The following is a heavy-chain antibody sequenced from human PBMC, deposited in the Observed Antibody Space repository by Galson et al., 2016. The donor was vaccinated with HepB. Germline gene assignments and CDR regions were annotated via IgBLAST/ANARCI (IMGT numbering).Heavy chain of an antibody. J-gene: IGHJ4*02. V-gene: IGHV3-33*01. CDR3: TRVSGRGAYYDFWIPES. CDR1: GFTFTDYG. D-gene: IGHD3-3*01. Sequence: SLRLSCAASGFTFTDYGMHWVRQAPGKGPEWVAVIWFDGSHKFYADSVRGRFTISRDDSINTVFLHMTRLTVEDTAVYFCTRVSGRGAYYDFWIPESWGQGTLVTVSS. CDR2: IWFDGSHK.